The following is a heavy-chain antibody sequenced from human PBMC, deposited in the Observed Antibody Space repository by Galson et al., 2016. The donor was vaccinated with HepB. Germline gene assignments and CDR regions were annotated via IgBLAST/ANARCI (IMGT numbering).Heavy chain of an antibody. D-gene: IGHD3-10*01. Sequence: SLRLSCAASGFTFDNYAMNWVRQAPGKGLEWVSHISGSGGTIYYADSVQGRFTISREDSKNTVILQMNNLRVEDTAVYFCARDRRVTQSGSYDFWGQGTLVTVSS. CDR3: ARDRRVTQSGSYDF. J-gene: IGHJ4*02. CDR2: ISGSGGTI. V-gene: IGHV3-23*01. CDR1: GFTFDNYA.